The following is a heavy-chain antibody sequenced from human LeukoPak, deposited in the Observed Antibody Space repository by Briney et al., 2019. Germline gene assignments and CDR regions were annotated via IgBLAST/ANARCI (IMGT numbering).Heavy chain of an antibody. CDR3: TPVMVEDRGF. Sequence: GGSHRLSCAASGFIFNKAWVNWVRQAPGKGPEWVGRIKSNNDGRTTEYASPVEGRFIISRDDSKNTIYLQMNRLIIDDTAIYYCTPVMVEDRGFWGQGTLVTVSS. J-gene: IGHJ4*02. V-gene: IGHV3-15*01. CDR1: GFIFNKAW. CDR2: IKSNNDGRTT. D-gene: IGHD2-21*01.